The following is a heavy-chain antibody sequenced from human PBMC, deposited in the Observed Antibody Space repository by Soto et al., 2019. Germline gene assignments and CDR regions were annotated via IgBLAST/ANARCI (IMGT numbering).Heavy chain of an antibody. J-gene: IGHJ4*02. Sequence: SETLSLTCAVYGGSFSGYYWSWIRQPPGKGLEWIGEINHSGSTNYNPSLKSRVTISVDTSKNQFSLKLSSVTAADTAVYYCARNAGYWGSYRYFDYWGQGTLVTVSS. CDR2: INHSGST. CDR1: GGSFSGYY. D-gene: IGHD3-16*02. CDR3: ARNAGYWGSYRYFDY. V-gene: IGHV4-34*01.